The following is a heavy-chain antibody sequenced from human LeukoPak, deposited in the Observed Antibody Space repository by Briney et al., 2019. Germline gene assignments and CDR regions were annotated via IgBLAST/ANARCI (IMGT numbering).Heavy chain of an antibody. CDR2: ISGSGGST. V-gene: IGHV3-23*01. J-gene: IGHJ6*03. D-gene: IGHD3-3*01. CDR1: GFTFSSYG. Sequence: GGSLRLSCAASGFTFSSYGMSWVRQAPGKGLEWVSAISGSGGSTYYADSVKGRFTISRDNSKNTLYLQMNSLRAEDTAVYYCARGVRITIFGEFMGYMDVWGKGTTVTVSS. CDR3: ARGVRITIFGEFMGYMDV.